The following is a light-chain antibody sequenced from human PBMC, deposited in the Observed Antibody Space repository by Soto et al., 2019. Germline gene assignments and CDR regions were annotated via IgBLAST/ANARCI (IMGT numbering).Light chain of an antibody. J-gene: IGKJ1*01. V-gene: IGKV3-20*01. CDR3: HQYDNSPRT. Sequence: EIVLTQSPGTLSLSPGEGAALSCRSTQIVMSRSLAWYQQIPGQPPRLLIFGASTRATGVPDRFSGSGSGTHFTLTISRLEPEDFAVYYCHQYDNSPRTFGQGTKVDIK. CDR1: QIVMSRS. CDR2: GAS.